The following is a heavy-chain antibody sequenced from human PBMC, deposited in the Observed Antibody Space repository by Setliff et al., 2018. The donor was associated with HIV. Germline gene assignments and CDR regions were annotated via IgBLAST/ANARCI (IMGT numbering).Heavy chain of an antibody. V-gene: IGHV4-31*03. J-gene: IGHJ2*01. CDR2: IYYSGST. CDR3: ARGAYYDILTAYFSYFDL. CDR1: GGSISSGGYY. Sequence: SETLSLTCTVSGGSISSGGYYWSWIRQHPGKGLEWIGYIYYSGSTYYNPSLKSRVTMSLDTSTNQFSLKLRSVTAADTAVYYCARGAYYDILTAYFSYFDLWGRGTLVTVSS. D-gene: IGHD3-9*01.